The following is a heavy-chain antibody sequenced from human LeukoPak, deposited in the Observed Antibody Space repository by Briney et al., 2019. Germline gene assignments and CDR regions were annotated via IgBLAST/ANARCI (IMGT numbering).Heavy chain of an antibody. CDR3: ARDDLSWYSGIDY. CDR2: INSDGTGT. D-gene: IGHD6-13*01. J-gene: IGHJ4*02. V-gene: IGHV3-74*03. Sequence: PGGSLRLSCAASGFTLNGYWMHWVRPAPGKGLVWVSYINSDGTGTMYADSVKGRFTASRDNAKNTLYLQMNSLRAEDTAVYYCARDDLSWYSGIDYWGQGVLVTVPS. CDR1: GFTLNGYW.